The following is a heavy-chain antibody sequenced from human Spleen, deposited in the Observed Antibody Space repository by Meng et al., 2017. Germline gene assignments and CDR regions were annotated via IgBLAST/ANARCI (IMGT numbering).Heavy chain of an antibody. V-gene: IGHV4-39*07. Sequence: SETLSLTCTVSGGSIVMSNYFWGWIRQPPGKGLEWIGSIHYGGTAYYNPSLQSRVTISVDTSKNEFSLKLSSVTAADTAVYYCARDWVPYGYSYYNYFGMDIWGQGTTVTVSS. CDR3: ARDWVPYGYSYYNYFGMDI. J-gene: IGHJ6*02. D-gene: IGHD5-18*01. CDR1: GGSIVMSNYF. CDR2: IHYGGTA.